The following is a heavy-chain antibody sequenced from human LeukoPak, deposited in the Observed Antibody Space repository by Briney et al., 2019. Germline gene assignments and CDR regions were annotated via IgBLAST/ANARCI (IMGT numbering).Heavy chain of an antibody. D-gene: IGHD3-3*01. CDR1: GFTFSNYW. CDR3: AREWVPYYDFWSGYPGAFDY. CDR2: IKQDGSEK. Sequence: PGGSLRLSCAASGFTFSNYWMHWVRQAPGKGLEWVANIKQDGSEKYYVDSVKGRFTISRDNAKNSLYLQMNSLRAEDTAVYYCAREWVPYYDFWSGYPGAFDYWGQGTLVTVSS. V-gene: IGHV3-7*01. J-gene: IGHJ4*02.